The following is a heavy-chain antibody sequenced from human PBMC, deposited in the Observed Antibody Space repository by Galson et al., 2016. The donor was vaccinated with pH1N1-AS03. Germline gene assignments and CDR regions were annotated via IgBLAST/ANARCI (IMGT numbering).Heavy chain of an antibody. CDR1: GYTFNNYA. CDR3: ARAFCSGGSCYDYFYYAVDV. D-gene: IGHD2-15*01. J-gene: IGHJ6*02. CDR2: ISGYNGKT. Sequence: SVKVSCKASGYTFNNYAITWLRQAPGQGLEWMGWISGYNGKTNYAQKLQGRITITTDTSTTTAYMELTSLGSDDTAMYYCARAFCSGGSCYDYFYYAVDVWGQGTTVTVSS. V-gene: IGHV1-18*01.